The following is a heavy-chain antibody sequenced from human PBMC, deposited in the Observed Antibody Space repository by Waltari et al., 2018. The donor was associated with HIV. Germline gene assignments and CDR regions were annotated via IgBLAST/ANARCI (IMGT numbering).Heavy chain of an antibody. V-gene: IGHV3-23*01. CDR3: AKVYGGKGFDY. Sequence: EVQLLESGGGWVQPGGSLRLSCAASGFTFSRYAMSWVRQAPGKVLECVSTFGSSGCGTYYADSVKGRFTISRDNSKNTLYMQMNSLRAEDTSVYYCAKVYGGKGFDYWGQGTLVTVSS. J-gene: IGHJ4*02. D-gene: IGHD4-17*01. CDR2: FGSSGCGT. CDR1: GFTFSRYA.